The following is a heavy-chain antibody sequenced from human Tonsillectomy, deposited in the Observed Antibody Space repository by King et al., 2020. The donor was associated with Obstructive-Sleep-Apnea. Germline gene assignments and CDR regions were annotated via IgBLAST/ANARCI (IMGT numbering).Heavy chain of an antibody. CDR3: SRGRSPSYFFGLDA. Sequence: QLQESGPGLVKPSQTLSLTCTVSGGSLTSSAYYWTWIRRHPGRGLEWIGDIYSTGATDYSPALRNRLNISLDTSKNHFSLRLTSVTAADTAVYYCSRGRSPSYFFGLDAWGQGPTVTVSS. V-gene: IGHV4-31*03. CDR1: GGSLTSSAYY. CDR2: IYSTGAT. J-gene: IGHJ6*02. D-gene: IGHD2/OR15-2a*01.